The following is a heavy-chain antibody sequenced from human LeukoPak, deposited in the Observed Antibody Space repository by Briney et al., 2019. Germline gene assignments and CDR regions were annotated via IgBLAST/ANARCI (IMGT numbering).Heavy chain of an antibody. CDR3: AKALVRGVRFDY. J-gene: IGHJ4*02. CDR1: GFTFSDYW. Sequence: QTGESLRLSCAASGFTFSDYWMHWVRQAPGKGLVWVSHINADEDRAAYADSVKGRFTISRDNSKNTLYLQMNSLRAEDTAVYYCAKALVRGVRFDYWGQGTLVTVSS. CDR2: INADEDRA. V-gene: IGHV3-74*01. D-gene: IGHD3-10*01.